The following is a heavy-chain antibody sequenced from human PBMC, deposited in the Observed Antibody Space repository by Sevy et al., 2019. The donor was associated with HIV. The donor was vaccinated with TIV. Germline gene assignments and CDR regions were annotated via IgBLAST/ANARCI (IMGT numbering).Heavy chain of an antibody. D-gene: IGHD3-22*01. J-gene: IGHJ3*02. CDR2: ISGSGFST. CDR3: AKDRFDGSGYYPEGAFDI. V-gene: IGHV3-23*01. Sequence: GGSLRLSCAASGFTFNNYAMNWVRQAPGKGLEWVSAISGSGFSTYYAHSVKGRFTFSRDNSKNTLYLQMNSLIAEDTAVYYCAKDRFDGSGYYPEGAFDIWGQGTMVTVSS. CDR1: GFTFNNYA.